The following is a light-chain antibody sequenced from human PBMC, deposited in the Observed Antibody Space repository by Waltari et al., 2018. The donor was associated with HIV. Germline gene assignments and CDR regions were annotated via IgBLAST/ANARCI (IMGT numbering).Light chain of an antibody. CDR2: HAS. CDR1: QSVSW. Sequence: EIVLTQSPATLSLSPGERATLSCRASQSVSWLAWYQQKPGQAPRLLICHASNRAAGIPARFSGSGSGTDFTLTISSLEPEDFAVYYCQRRGNWPITFGQGTRLEIK. J-gene: IGKJ5*01. CDR3: QRRGNWPIT. V-gene: IGKV3-11*01.